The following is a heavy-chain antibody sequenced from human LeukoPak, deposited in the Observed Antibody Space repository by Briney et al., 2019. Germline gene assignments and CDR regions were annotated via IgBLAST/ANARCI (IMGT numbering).Heavy chain of an antibody. V-gene: IGHV3-23*01. CDR3: AASLPNIVVVPAAKGPFGS. CDR1: GFTLSNYA. Sequence: GGSLRLSRAASGFTLSNYAMSWVRQAPGKGLEWVSGINGGGGGGTFHADSVRGRFTISRDNSKNTLYLQMSSLRAEDTAVYYCAASLPNIVVVPAAKGPFGSWGQGTLVTVSS. D-gene: IGHD2-2*01. CDR2: INGGGGGGT. J-gene: IGHJ5*02.